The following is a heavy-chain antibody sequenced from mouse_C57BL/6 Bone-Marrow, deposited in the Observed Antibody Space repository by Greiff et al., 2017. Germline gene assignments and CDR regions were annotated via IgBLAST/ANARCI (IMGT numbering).Heavy chain of an antibody. J-gene: IGHJ3*01. CDR3: ARLPIYYYGAWFAY. CDR2: INPNNGGT. CDR1: GYTFTDYY. V-gene: IGHV1-26*01. Sequence: VQLKQSGPELVKPGASVKISCKASGYTFTDYYMNWVKQSHGKSLEWIGDINPNNGGTSYNQKFKGKATLTVDKSSSTAYMELRSLTSEDSAVYYCARLPIYYYGAWFAYWGQGTLVTVSA. D-gene: IGHD1-1*01.